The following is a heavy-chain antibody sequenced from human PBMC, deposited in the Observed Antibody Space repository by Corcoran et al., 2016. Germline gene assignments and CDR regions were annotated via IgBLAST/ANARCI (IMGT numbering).Heavy chain of an antibody. Sequence: QVQLVESGGGVVQPGRSLRLSCAASGFTFSSYGMHWVRQAPGKGLEWVAVISYDGSNKYYADSVKGRFTISRDNSKNTLYLQMNSLRAEDTDVYYCAKDKGTTVSWNYYYDGMDVWGQGTTVTVSS. D-gene: IGHD4-4*01. V-gene: IGHV3-30*18. J-gene: IGHJ6*02. CDR3: AKDKGTTVSWNYYYDGMDV. CDR1: GFTFSSYG. CDR2: ISYDGSNK.